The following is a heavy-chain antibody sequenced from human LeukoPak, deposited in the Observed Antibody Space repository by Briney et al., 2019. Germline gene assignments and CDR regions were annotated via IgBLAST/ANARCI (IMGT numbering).Heavy chain of an antibody. CDR1: GGSISSHF. V-gene: IGHV4-59*08. CDR2: ICYSGST. Sequence: SETPSLTCTVSGGSISSHFWSWIRQPPGKGLEWIGYICYSGSTNYYPSLKSRVTILVDTSKNQFSLKLSSVTAADTAVYYCARHSSSYEFDYWGQGTLVTVRS. D-gene: IGHD6-13*01. J-gene: IGHJ4*02. CDR3: ARHSSSYEFDY.